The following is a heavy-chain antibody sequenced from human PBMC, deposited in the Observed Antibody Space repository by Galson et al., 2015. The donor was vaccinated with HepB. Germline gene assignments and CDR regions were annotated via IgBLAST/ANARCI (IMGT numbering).Heavy chain of an antibody. J-gene: IGHJ5*02. D-gene: IGHD6-19*01. Sequence: SLRLSCAASGFSLSTYWLTWVRQAPGKGLEWVATIKQDGSETAYVDSVRGRFSISRDNAKNSLYLEMNSLRAEDTAVYYCARDFMAGTWWFDPWGQGTLVTVSS. V-gene: IGHV3-7*03. CDR1: GFSLSTYW. CDR2: IKQDGSET. CDR3: ARDFMAGTWWFDP.